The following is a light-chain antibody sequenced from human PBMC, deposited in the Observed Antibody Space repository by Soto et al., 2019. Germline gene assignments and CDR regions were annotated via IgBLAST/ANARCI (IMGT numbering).Light chain of an antibody. J-gene: IGKJ5*01. CDR2: GAS. CDR1: QSVSSN. V-gene: IGKV3-15*01. Sequence: EIVMTQSPATLSVSPGERATLSCRASQSVSSNLAWYQQKPGQAPRLLIYGASTRATGIPARFRGSVSGTEFTITISSLQSEDFAFYYCQQYNNWPPITFGQGTRLEMK. CDR3: QQYNNWPPIT.